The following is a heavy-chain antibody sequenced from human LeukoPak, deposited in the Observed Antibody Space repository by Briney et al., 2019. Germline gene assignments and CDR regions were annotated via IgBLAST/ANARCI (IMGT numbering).Heavy chain of an antibody. J-gene: IGHJ4*02. CDR1: GGSFSGYY. CDR2: INHSGST. D-gene: IGHD6-13*01. V-gene: IGHV4-34*01. Sequence: PSDTLSLTCAVDGGSFSGYYWSWIRQPPGKGLEWIGEINHSGSTNYNPSLKSRVTISVDTSKNQFSLKLSSVTAADTAVYYCARGEGAAAGTSAPRIHYFDYWGQGTLVTVSS. CDR3: ARGEGAAAGTSAPRIHYFDY.